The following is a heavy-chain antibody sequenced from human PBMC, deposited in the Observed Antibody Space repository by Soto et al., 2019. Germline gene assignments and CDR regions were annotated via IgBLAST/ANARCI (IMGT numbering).Heavy chain of an antibody. J-gene: IGHJ4*02. D-gene: IGHD2-2*03. CDR3: ARLGSHLALDN. CDR2: ISFDGVDK. V-gene: IGHV3-30-3*01. CDR1: GFTFKNYA. Sequence: QVQLVESGGGVVQPGGSLRLSCAASGFTFKNYAIYWVRQGPGKGLEWVAVISFDGVDKYFGDSAMGRFSISRDNAKNTVFLELNSLTVEDTARYYGARLGSHLALDNWGQGTLVAVSS.